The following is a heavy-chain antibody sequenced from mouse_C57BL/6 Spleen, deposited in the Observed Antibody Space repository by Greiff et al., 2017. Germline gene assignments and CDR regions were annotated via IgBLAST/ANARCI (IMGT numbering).Heavy chain of an antibody. CDR2: IRLKSDNYAT. J-gene: IGHJ3*01. D-gene: IGHD1-1*01. V-gene: IGHV6-3*01. CDR1: GFTFSNYW. Sequence: EVQLVESGGGLVQPGGSMKLSCVASGFTFSNYWMNWVRQSPEKGLEWVAQIRLKSDNYATHYAESVKGRFTISRDDSKSSVYLQMNNLRAEDTGIYYCTGGYYGSSSFAYWGQGTLVTVSA. CDR3: TGGYYGSSSFAY.